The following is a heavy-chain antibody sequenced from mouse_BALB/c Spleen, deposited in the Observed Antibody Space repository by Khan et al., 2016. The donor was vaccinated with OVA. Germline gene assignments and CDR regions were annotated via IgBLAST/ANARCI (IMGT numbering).Heavy chain of an antibody. CDR1: GYSITSDYA. CDR3: ARIYGGDFDY. V-gene: IGHV3-2*02. CDR2: ISYSGNT. D-gene: IGHD1-1*01. Sequence: EVQLQESGPGLVKPSQSLSLTCTVTGYSITSDYAWNWIRQFPENKLEWMGYISYSGNTKYNPSLKSRISVTRDTSENQFFLQLNSVTIEDTATYYCARIYGGDFDYWGQGTTLTVSS. J-gene: IGHJ2*01.